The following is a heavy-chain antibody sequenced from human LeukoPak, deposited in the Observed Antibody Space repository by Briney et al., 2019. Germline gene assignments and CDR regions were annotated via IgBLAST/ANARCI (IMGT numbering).Heavy chain of an antibody. CDR3: ARAIYYDSSGYYYYFDY. CDR1: GGSFSGYY. J-gene: IGHJ4*02. D-gene: IGHD3-22*01. V-gene: IGHV4-34*01. Sequence: SETLSLTCAVYGGSFSGYYWSWIRQPPGKGLEWIGEINHSGSTNYNPSLKSRATISVDTSKNQFSLKLSSVTAADTAVYYCARAIYYDSSGYYYYFDYWGQGTLVTVSS. CDR2: INHSGST.